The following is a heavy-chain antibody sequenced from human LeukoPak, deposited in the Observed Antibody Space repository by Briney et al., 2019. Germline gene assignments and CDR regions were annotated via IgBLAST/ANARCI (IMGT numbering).Heavy chain of an antibody. CDR3: AKRGVVIRVFLVGFHKEAYYFDS. Sequence: PGGSLRLSCAASGFTFSSYAMSWVRQAPGKGLEWVTALSGSGGTPYYADSVKGRFTISRDNSNNRLYLQMNSLRAEDTAVYFCAKRGVVIRVFLVGFHKEAYYFDSWGQGALVTVSS. J-gene: IGHJ4*02. V-gene: IGHV3-23*01. D-gene: IGHD3-10*01. CDR2: LSGSGGTP. CDR1: GFTFSSYA.